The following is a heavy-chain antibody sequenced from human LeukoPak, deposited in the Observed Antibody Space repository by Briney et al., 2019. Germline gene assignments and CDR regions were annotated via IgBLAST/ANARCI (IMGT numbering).Heavy chain of an antibody. Sequence: ASVKVSCKASGYTFTSYAMNWVRQAPGQGLEWMGRINTNTGNPTYAQGFTGRFVFSLDTSVSTAYLQISSLKAEDTAVYYCARAGGRDGYKNYYYYGMDVWGQGTTVTVSS. CDR2: INTNTGNP. CDR3: ARAGGRDGYKNYYYYGMDV. D-gene: IGHD5-24*01. CDR1: GYTFTSYA. J-gene: IGHJ6*02. V-gene: IGHV7-4-1*02.